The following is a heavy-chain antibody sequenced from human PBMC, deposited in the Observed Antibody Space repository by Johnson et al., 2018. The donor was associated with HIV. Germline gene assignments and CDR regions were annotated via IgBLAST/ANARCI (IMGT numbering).Heavy chain of an antibody. J-gene: IGHJ3*01. CDR2: IQYDGSNK. Sequence: QVQLVESGGGVVQPGGSLRLSCAVSGFTFSSYGMHWVRQAPGKGLEWVAFIQYDGSNKYYADSVKGRFPISRDNAKNSLYLQMSSLRPEDTAVYYCARDGRDLLTRGSFDVWGQGTVVTVSS. CDR3: ARDGRDLLTRGSFDV. D-gene: IGHD3-16*01. V-gene: IGHV3-30*02. CDR1: GFTFSSYG.